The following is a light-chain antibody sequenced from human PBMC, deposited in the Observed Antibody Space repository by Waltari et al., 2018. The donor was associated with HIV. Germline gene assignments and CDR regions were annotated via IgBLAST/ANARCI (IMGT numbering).Light chain of an antibody. CDR1: SSAVVGYNY. CDR3: TSYRSSSTLV. CDR2: DVN. V-gene: IGLV2-14*01. Sequence: QSALTPPASVSGSLGQSIPLPCTGTSSAVVGYNYVPCSQKHPGKAPKVMIYDVNNRPSGVSNRFSGSKSGNTASLTISGLQSEDEAHYYCTSYRSSSTLVFGGGTKLTVL. J-gene: IGLJ2*01.